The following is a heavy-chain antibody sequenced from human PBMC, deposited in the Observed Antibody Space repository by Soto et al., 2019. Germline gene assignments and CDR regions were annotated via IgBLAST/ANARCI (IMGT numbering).Heavy chain of an antibody. Sequence: GGSLRLSCAASGFTFSSYGMHWVRQAPGKGLEWVAVIWYDGSNKYYADSVKGRFTISRDNSKNTLYLQMNSLRAEDTAVYYCARDTMEEEYFQHWGQGTLVTVSS. CDR1: GFTFSSYG. CDR2: IWYDGSNK. J-gene: IGHJ1*01. V-gene: IGHV3-33*01. CDR3: ARDTMEEEYFQH. D-gene: IGHD3-10*01.